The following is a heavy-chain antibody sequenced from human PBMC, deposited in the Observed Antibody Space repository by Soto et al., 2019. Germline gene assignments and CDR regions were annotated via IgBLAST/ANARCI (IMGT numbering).Heavy chain of an antibody. Sequence: GGSRRLSCAASGLDFSSEVMCWVRQAPGKGLEWVSSISVSGRTIYHADSMRGRFAISRDNSKNSLYLQLNNLRVDDTAVYYCAKVGPSYYYGMDVWGQGSTVTVS. CDR2: ISVSGRTI. V-gene: IGHV3-23*01. CDR1: GLDFSSEV. CDR3: AKVGPSYYYGMDV. D-gene: IGHD1-26*01. J-gene: IGHJ6*02.